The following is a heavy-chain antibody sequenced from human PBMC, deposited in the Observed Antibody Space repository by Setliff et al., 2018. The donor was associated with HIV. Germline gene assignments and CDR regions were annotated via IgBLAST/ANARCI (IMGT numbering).Heavy chain of an antibody. CDR3: ARLTTTYYYDSSAYYHPV. D-gene: IGHD3-22*01. CDR2: INHSGST. CDR1: GGPSTDHY. J-gene: IGHJ4*02. Sequence: TLSLTCAVYGGPSTDHYWNWIRQSPGMGLEWIAEINHSGSTNYNPSLKSRVTISVDTSKNQFSLKLSSVTAADTAVFYCARLTTTYYYDSSAYYHPVWGQGTLVTVSS. V-gene: IGHV4-34*01.